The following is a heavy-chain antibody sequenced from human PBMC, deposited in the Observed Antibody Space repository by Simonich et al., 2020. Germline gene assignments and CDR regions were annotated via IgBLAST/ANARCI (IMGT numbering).Heavy chain of an antibody. CDR3: ARGGLYFDY. Sequence: QVQLQESGPGLVKPSETLSLTCTVSGGSISIYYGGWIRQTPGKGLEWIGYIYYSGSTNYNPSLKSRVTISVDTSKNQFSLKLSAVTAADTAVYYCARGGLYFDYWGQGTLVTVSS. V-gene: IGHV4-59*01. J-gene: IGHJ4*02. CDR2: IYYSGST. CDR1: GGSISIYY. D-gene: IGHD2-15*01.